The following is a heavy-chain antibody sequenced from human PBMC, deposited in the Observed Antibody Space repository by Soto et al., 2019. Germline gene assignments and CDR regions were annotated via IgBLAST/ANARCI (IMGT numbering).Heavy chain of an antibody. CDR1: GYTFCNYA. Sequence: GGSLRLSCAASGYTFCNYAMNWVRQTPGKGLEWVSSISGSGGHIYYTGSVKGRFIISRDNSKNTLYLQMNSLRVEDTAVYYCAKDVSLFSSSWFDYWGQGILVTVSS. V-gene: IGHV3-23*01. J-gene: IGHJ4*02. CDR2: ISGSGGHI. CDR3: AKDVSLFSSSWFDY. D-gene: IGHD6-13*01.